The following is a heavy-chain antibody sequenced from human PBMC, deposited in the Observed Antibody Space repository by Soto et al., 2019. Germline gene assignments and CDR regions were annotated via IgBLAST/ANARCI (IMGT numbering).Heavy chain of an antibody. V-gene: IGHV1-46*01. J-gene: IGHJ6*02. CDR3: ARGAVVVPNGLIAGMDV. CDR1: GYSFSNFY. D-gene: IGHD2-15*01. Sequence: ASVKVSCKPSGYSFSNFYVHWVRQAPGQGLEWMGIIDPSSGTTSYTQKFQERVTMTRDTSMSTVYMELSRLRSEDTAVYYSARGAVVVPNGLIAGMDVWGLGTTVTVSS. CDR2: IDPSSGTT.